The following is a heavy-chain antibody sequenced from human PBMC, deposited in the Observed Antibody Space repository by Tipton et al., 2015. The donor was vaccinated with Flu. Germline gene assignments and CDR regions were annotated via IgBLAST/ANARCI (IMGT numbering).Heavy chain of an antibody. CDR3: ARDQQWLVDYYGMDV. D-gene: IGHD6-19*01. J-gene: IGHJ6*02. CDR2: ISYDGSNK. Sequence: LSLTCAASGFTFSSYAMHWVRQAPGKGLEWVAVISYDGSNKYYADSVKGRFTISRDNSKNTLYLQMNSLRAEDTAVYYCARDQQWLVDYYGMDVWGQGTTVTVSS. CDR1: GFTFSSYA. V-gene: IGHV3-30-3*01.